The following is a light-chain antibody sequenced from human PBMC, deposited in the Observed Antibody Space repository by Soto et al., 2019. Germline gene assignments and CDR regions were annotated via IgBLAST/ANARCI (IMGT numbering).Light chain of an antibody. V-gene: IGLV2-8*01. CDR2: EVS. CDR3: SSYAGSNNFEV. Sequence: QSALTQPPSASGSPGQSVTISCTGTSSDVGGYNYVSWYQQHPGKAPKLMIYEVSKRPSGVPDRFSGSKSGNTASLTVSGIQAEDEADYYCSSYAGSNNFEVFGGGTKLTVL. CDR1: SSDVGGYNY. J-gene: IGLJ3*02.